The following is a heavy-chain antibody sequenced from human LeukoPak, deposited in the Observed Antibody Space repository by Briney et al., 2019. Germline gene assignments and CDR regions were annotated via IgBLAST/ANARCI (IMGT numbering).Heavy chain of an antibody. V-gene: IGHV1-18*01. CDR1: GYTFTSYG. D-gene: IGHD3-3*01. Sequence: ASVKVSCKASGYTFTSYGISWVRQAPGQALEWMVWISAYNGNTNYAQKLQGRVTMTTDTSTSTAYMELRSLRSDDTAVYYCARVRYDFWSGYDLFDYWGQGTLVTVSS. J-gene: IGHJ4*02. CDR2: ISAYNGNT. CDR3: ARVRYDFWSGYDLFDY.